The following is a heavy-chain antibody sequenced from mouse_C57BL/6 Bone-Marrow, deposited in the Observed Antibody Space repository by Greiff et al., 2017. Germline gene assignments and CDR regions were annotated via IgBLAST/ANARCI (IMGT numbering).Heavy chain of an antibody. J-gene: IGHJ1*03. CDR3: ASQEGTVDWYFDV. Sequence: QVQLQQPGAELVKPGASVKMSCKASGYTFTSYWITWVKQRPGQGLEWIGDIYPGSGSPNYNEKFKSKATLTVDTSSSTAYMQLSSLTSEDSAVYYCASQEGTVDWYFDVWGTGTTVTVSS. CDR2: IYPGSGSP. V-gene: IGHV1-55*01. D-gene: IGHD1-1*01. CDR1: GYTFTSYW.